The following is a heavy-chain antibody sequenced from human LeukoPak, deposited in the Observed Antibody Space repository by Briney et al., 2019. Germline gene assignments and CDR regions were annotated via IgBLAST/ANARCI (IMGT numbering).Heavy chain of an antibody. CDR1: GFTFSSYP. CDR3: ARGGYDFWSGYCDY. D-gene: IGHD3-3*01. Sequence: GGSLRLSCAASGFTFSSYPMHWVRQAPGKGLEWVAVISYDGSNKYYADSVKGRFTISRDNSKNTLYLQMNSLRAEDTAVYYCARGGYDFWSGYCDYWGQGTLVTVSS. CDR2: ISYDGSNK. V-gene: IGHV3-30*01. J-gene: IGHJ4*02.